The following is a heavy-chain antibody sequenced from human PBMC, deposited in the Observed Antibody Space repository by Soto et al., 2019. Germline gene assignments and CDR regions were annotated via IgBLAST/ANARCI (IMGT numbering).Heavy chain of an antibody. Sequence: SETLSLTCAVYGGSFSGYYWSWIRQPPGKGLEWIGEINHSGSTNYNPSLKSRVTISVDTSKNQFSLKLSSVTAADTAVYYCASEYCSGGSCFVYWGQGTLVTVSS. CDR1: GGSFSGYY. J-gene: IGHJ4*02. D-gene: IGHD2-15*01. CDR2: INHSGST. CDR3: ASEYCSGGSCFVY. V-gene: IGHV4-34*01.